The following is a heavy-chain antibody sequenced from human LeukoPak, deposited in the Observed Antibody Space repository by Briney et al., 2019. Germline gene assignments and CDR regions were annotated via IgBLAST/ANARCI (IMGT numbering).Heavy chain of an antibody. Sequence: GGSLRLSCAASGFTFSNYGMHWARQAPGKGLEWVAVISFDGTNTYYADSLKGRFSVSRDNSKNTVYLQLNSLRPEDTATYFCAKDRIQLWPRNPPHEIDFWGHGTLVAVSS. D-gene: IGHD5-18*01. CDR2: ISFDGTNT. J-gene: IGHJ4*01. V-gene: IGHV3-30*18. CDR3: AKDRIQLWPRNPPHEIDF. CDR1: GFTFSNYG.